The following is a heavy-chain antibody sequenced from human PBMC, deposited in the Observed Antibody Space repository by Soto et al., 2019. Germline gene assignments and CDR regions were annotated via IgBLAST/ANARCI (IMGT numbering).Heavy chain of an antibody. Sequence: QVQLQESGPGLVKPSQTLSLTCTVSGGSISSGGYYWSWIRQHPGKGLEWIGYIYYSGSTYYNPSLKSRVTISVDTSKNQFSLKLSSVTAADTAVYYCARSTYYYDSSGYYYEQKGEVGWFDPWGQGTLVTVSS. V-gene: IGHV4-31*03. CDR2: IYYSGST. J-gene: IGHJ5*02. D-gene: IGHD3-22*01. CDR3: ARSTYYYDSSGYYYEQKGEVGWFDP. CDR1: GGSISSGGYY.